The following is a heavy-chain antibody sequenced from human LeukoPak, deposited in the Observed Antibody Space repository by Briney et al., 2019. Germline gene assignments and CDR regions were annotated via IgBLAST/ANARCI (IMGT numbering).Heavy chain of an antibody. CDR3: AGTVTMVRGAHFDY. V-gene: IGHV4-59*08. CDR2: IYYSGST. CDR1: GGSISSYY. Sequence: SETLSLTCTVSGGSISSYYWSWIRQPAGKGLEWIGYIYYSGSTNYNPSLKSRVTISVDTSKNQFSLKLSSVTAADTAVYYCAGTVTMVRGAHFDYWGQGTLVTVSS. D-gene: IGHD3-10*01. J-gene: IGHJ4*02.